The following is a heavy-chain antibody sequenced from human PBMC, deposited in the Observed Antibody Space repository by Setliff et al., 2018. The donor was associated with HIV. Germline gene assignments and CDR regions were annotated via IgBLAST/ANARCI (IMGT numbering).Heavy chain of an antibody. J-gene: IGHJ4*02. CDR3: AASYGSSWFGPFDY. Sequence: PSETLSLTCSVSGASVSSGTYPWGWIRQPPGKGLEWIGSLYSSGRTFFKSSLRSRATISVDTSRNQFSLRLDSSTAADTAIYFCAASYGSSWFGPFDYWGQGTLVTVSS. V-gene: IGHV4-39*01. CDR1: GASVSSGTYP. CDR2: LYSSGRT. D-gene: IGHD6-13*01.